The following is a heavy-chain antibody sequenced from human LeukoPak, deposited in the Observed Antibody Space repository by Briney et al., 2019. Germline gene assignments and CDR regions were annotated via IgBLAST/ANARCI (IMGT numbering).Heavy chain of an antibody. D-gene: IGHD5-18*01. CDR1: GYTFTSYA. CDR3: FVRIQLWSDAFDI. J-gene: IGHJ3*02. CDR2: INTNTGNP. V-gene: IGHV7-4-1*02. Sequence: ASVKVSCKASGYTFTSYAMNWVRQAPGHGLEWMGWINTNTGNPTYAQGFTGRFVFSLDTSVSTAYLQISSLKAEDTAVYYCFVRIQLWSDAFDIWGQGTMVTVSS.